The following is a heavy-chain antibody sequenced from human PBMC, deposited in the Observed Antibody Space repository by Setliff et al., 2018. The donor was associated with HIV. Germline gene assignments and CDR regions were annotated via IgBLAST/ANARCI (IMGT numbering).Heavy chain of an antibody. CDR2: IYSGGRA. V-gene: IGHV3-66*02. J-gene: IGHJ6*03. Sequence: GGSLRLSCAASGFTVSINYMSWVRQAPGKGLEWVSVIYSGGRAYYADSVKGRFTISRDNSKNTLYLQMNSLRVEDTAVYYCASRYDFWGDYPESYYMDVWGKGTTVTVSS. CDR3: ASRYDFWGDYPESYYMDV. CDR1: GFTVSINY. D-gene: IGHD3-3*01.